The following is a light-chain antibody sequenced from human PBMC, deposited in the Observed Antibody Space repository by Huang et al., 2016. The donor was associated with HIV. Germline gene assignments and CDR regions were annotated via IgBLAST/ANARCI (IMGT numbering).Light chain of an antibody. J-gene: IGKJ4*01. CDR1: QSIINN. CDR2: VAS. V-gene: IGKV3-15*01. CDR3: QQYNNWPPST. Sequence: IVMTQSPATLSVSPGERATLSCRASQSIINNLAWYQQKPGQAPSLLIYVASTRASGIPARFSGSVSGTEFTLTISRLQSEDFAVYYCQQYNNWPPSTFGGGTKVEIK.